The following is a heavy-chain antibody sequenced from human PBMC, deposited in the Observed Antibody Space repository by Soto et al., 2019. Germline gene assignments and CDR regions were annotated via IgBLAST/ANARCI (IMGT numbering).Heavy chain of an antibody. D-gene: IGHD3-22*01. J-gene: IGHJ4*02. CDR3: ARDGTLYDSIAYYEN. V-gene: IGHV1-18*01. CDR1: GCRFTSYG. CDR2: ISAYNGNT. Sequence: VSCRAAGCRFTSYGIRWVLQAPGQGLEWMGWISAYNGNTNYAQKLQGRVTMTTDTSTSTAYMELRSLRSDDTAVYYCARDGTLYDSIAYYENWGQGTLVTVSS.